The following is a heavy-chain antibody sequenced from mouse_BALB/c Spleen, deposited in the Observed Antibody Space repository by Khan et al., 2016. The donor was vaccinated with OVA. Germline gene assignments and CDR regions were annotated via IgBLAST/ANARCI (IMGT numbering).Heavy chain of an antibody. CDR3: ARGNYYGYAMDY. CDR1: GYSITSNYA. Sequence: VQLQQSGPGLVKPSQSLSLTCTVTGYSITSNYAWNWIRQFPENKLEWMGYISYSGSTNYNPSLKSRISITRDTSKNQFFLQLNSVTTEDTATYYWARGNYYGYAMDYWGQGTSITVSS. CDR2: ISYSGST. V-gene: IGHV3-2*02. D-gene: IGHD1-1*01. J-gene: IGHJ4*01.